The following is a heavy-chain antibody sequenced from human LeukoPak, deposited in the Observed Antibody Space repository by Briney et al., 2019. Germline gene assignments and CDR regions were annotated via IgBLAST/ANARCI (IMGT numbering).Heavy chain of an antibody. CDR2: ISSSGSTI. D-gene: IGHD3-10*01. J-gene: IGHJ5*02. V-gene: IGHV3-11*01. CDR1: GFTFSDYY. Sequence: GGSLRLSCAASGFTFSDYYMSWIRQAPGKGLEWLTYISSSGSTIYYADSVKGRFTISRDNAKNSLYLQMNSLRAEDTAVYYCARDKDGYGSGNHWFDPWGQGTLVTVSS. CDR3: ARDKDGYGSGNHWFDP.